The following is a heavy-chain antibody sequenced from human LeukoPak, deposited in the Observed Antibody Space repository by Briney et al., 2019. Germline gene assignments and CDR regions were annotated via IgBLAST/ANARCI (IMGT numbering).Heavy chain of an antibody. CDR3: ARDRDTDCSSTSCPFWFDP. Sequence: SETLSLTCTVSGGSISSYYWSWIRQPAGNGLEWIGRIYTSGRTNYNPSLKSRVTMSVDTSKNQFSLKLSSVTAADTAVYYCARDRDTDCSSTSCPFWFDPWGQGTLVTVSS. CDR1: GGSISSYY. CDR2: IYTSGRT. J-gene: IGHJ5*02. D-gene: IGHD2-2*01. V-gene: IGHV4-4*07.